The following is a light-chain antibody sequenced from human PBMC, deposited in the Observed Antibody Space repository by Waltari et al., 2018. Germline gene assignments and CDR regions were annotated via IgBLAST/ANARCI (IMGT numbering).Light chain of an antibody. CDR2: AAS. V-gene: IGKV1-9*01. CDR3: QQLNSYPPT. J-gene: IGKJ4*01. Sequence: QLTQSPSSLSASVGDRVTITCRARQGISSFLAWYQQKAGNAPKLLIDAASTLQSGVPSRFSGSGSGTDFTLTISSLQPEDFATYYCQQLNSYPPTFGGGTKVEIK. CDR1: QGISSF.